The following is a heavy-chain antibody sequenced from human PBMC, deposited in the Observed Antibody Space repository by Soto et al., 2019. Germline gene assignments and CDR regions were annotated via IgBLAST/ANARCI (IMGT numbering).Heavy chain of an antibody. CDR3: AKGGEDYGSGSYSYAMDV. J-gene: IGHJ6*02. D-gene: IGHD3-10*01. Sequence: GGSLRLSCAASGFTFSSYAMTWVRQAPGKGLEWVSYITGSGGITYYADSVKGRFTISRDNSKNMLFLQMNSLRVEDTAVYYCAKGGEDYGSGSYSYAMDVWGQGTTVTVSS. V-gene: IGHV3-23*01. CDR1: GFTFSSYA. CDR2: ITGSGGIT.